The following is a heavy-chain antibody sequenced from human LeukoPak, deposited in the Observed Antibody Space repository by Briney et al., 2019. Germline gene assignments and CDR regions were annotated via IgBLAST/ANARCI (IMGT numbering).Heavy chain of an antibody. Sequence: PGGSLRLSCAASGFTFSSYGMHWVRQAPGKGLEWVSSISSSSSYIYYADSVKGRFTISRDNAKNSLYLQMNSLRAEDTAVYYCARARKTYYYDSSGYTDAFDIWGQGTMVTVSS. CDR3: ARARKTYYYDSSGYTDAFDI. CDR2: ISSSSSYI. V-gene: IGHV3-21*01. CDR1: GFTFSSYG. D-gene: IGHD3-22*01. J-gene: IGHJ3*02.